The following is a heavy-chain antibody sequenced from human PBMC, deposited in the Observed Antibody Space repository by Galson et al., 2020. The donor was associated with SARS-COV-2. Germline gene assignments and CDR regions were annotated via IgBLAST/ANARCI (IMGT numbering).Heavy chain of an antibody. V-gene: IGHV3-30*18. J-gene: IGHJ6*02. CDR1: GFPFSTHG. CDR2: ITYSGRNE. CDR3: AKENVGGYTGYESAYYYGMDV. D-gene: IGHD5-12*01. Sequence: TGGSMRLSCAASGFPFSTHGMHWVRQAPGKGLEWVAIITYSGRNEYYADSVKGRFTISRDNSKNTLFLQMNGLRPADTAVYYCAKENVGGYTGYESAYYYGMDVWGQGTTVIVSS.